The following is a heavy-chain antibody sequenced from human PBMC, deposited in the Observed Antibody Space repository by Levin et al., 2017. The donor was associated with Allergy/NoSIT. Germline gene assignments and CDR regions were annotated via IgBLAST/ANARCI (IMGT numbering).Heavy chain of an antibody. CDR3: ARSSPGGFSYGHHFDY. D-gene: IGHD5-18*01. V-gene: IGHV2-70*11. J-gene: IGHJ4*02. Sequence: SGPTLVKPTQTLTLTCTFSGFSLTTSAMCVSWIRQPPGKALEWLARIGWDDDKYYSTSLKTRLSISKDTSKNQVVLTMTNMDPVDTATYYCARSSPGGFSYGHHFDYWGQGTLVAVSS. CDR2: IGWDDDK. CDR1: GFSLTTSAMC.